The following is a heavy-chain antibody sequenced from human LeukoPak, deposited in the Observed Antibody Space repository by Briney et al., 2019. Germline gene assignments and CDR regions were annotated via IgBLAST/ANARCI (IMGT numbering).Heavy chain of an antibody. J-gene: IGHJ4*02. Sequence: GGSLRLSCAASGFTFSSYGMSWVRQAPGKGLEWVSGVSGSGGSTYYADSVKGRFTISRDNSKNTLYLQMNSLRAEDTAVYYCANHRIDSSGYYYFDYWGQGTLVTVSS. CDR2: VSGSGGST. D-gene: IGHD3-22*01. CDR3: ANHRIDSSGYYYFDY. V-gene: IGHV3-23*01. CDR1: GFTFSSYG.